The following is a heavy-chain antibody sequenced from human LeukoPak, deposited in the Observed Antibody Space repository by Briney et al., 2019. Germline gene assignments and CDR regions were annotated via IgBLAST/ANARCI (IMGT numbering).Heavy chain of an antibody. V-gene: IGHV3-66*01. CDR1: GFTVSSNY. CDR2: IYSGGGT. Sequence: GGSLRLSCAASGFTVSSNYMSWVRQAPGKGLEWVSVIYSGGGTYYADSVKGRFTISRDNSKNTLYLQMNSLRAEDTAVYYCAHVHTARYYFDYWGQGTLVTVSS. CDR3: AHVHTARYYFDY. J-gene: IGHJ4*02. D-gene: IGHD5-18*01.